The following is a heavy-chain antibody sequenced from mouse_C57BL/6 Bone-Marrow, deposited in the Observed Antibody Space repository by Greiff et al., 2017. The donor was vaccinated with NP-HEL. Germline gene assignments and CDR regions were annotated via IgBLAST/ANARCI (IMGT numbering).Heavy chain of an antibody. D-gene: IGHD2-3*01. CDR1: GYAFSSYW. V-gene: IGHV1-80*01. CDR3: ARRASDGYYAMDY. Sequence: QVQLQQSGAELVKPGASVKTSCKASGYAFSSYWMNWVKQRPGKGLEWIGQIYPGDGDTNYNGKFKGKATLTADKSSSTAYMQLSSLTSEDSAVYFCARRASDGYYAMDYWGQGTSVTVSS. J-gene: IGHJ4*01. CDR2: IYPGDGDT.